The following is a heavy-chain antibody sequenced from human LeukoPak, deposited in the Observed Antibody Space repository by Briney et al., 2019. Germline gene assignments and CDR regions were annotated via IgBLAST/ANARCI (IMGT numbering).Heavy chain of an antibody. J-gene: IGHJ6*02. CDR1: GFTFSSYG. Sequence: PGGSLRLSCAASGFTFSSYGMHWVRQAPGKGLEWVAAIWYDGSIQYYADSVKGRLTTSRDNSKNTLYLQMDSLRAEDTAVYYCARVNSWQQLVVYYYYGMDVWGQGTTVTVSS. V-gene: IGHV3-33*01. D-gene: IGHD6-13*01. CDR2: IWYDGSIQ. CDR3: ARVNSWQQLVVYYYYGMDV.